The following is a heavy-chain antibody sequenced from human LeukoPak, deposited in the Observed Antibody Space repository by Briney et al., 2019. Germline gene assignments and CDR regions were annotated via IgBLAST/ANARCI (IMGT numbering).Heavy chain of an antibody. V-gene: IGHV1-46*01. D-gene: IGHD1-1*01. J-gene: IGHJ4*02. Sequence: ASVKVSCKASGYTFSNYYIHWVRQAPGQGLEWMGIINPGGGSTSYAQKFQGRVTMTRDTSTSTVYMDLSSLRSEDTAVYYCATTTYNWNDVLDYWGQGTLVTVSS. CDR3: ATTTYNWNDVLDY. CDR1: GYTFSNYY. CDR2: INPGGGST.